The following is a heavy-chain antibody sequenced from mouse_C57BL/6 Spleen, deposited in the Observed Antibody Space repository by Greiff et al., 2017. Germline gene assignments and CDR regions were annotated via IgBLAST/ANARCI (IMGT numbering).Heavy chain of an antibody. CDR1: GFTFSSYT. CDR3: ARQGGSGYFDY. Sequence: EVKLQESGGGLVKPGGSLKLSCAASGFTFSSYTMSWVRQTPEKRLEWVATIIGGGGNTYYPDSVKGRFTISRDNAKNTLYLQMSSLRSEDTALYYCARQGGSGYFDYWGQGTTLTVSS. D-gene: IGHD3-1*01. J-gene: IGHJ2*01. V-gene: IGHV5-9*01. CDR2: IIGGGGNT.